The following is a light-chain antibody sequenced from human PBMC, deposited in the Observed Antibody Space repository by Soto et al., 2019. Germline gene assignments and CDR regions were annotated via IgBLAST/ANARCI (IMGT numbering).Light chain of an antibody. CDR2: GAS. J-gene: IGKJ1*01. V-gene: IGKV1-39*01. CDR1: QTVSRS. CDR3: QQSYHTPQT. Sequence: DIQMTQSPSSLSASVGDRVTITCRASQTVSRSLNWYQQISGRAPVLLIYGASSLQSGVPSRFSGSGSGTDFTLTISSLQPEDFATYYCQQSYHTPQTFRQGTKVEI.